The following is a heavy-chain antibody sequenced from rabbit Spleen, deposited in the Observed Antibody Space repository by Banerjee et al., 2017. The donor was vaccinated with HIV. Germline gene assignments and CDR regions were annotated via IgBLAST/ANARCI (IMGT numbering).Heavy chain of an antibody. CDR2: IDPVFGIT. CDR1: GFTLSSYY. J-gene: IGHJ6*01. D-gene: IGHD8-1*01. CDR3: ARYSSSYTYWEIRGL. Sequence: HLKESGGGLVQPGGSLKLSCKASGFTLSSYYMNWVRQAPGKGLEWIGYIDPVFGITYYANWVNGRFSISRENAQNTVFLQMTSLTAADTATYFCARYSSSYTYWEIRGLWGQGTLVTVS. V-gene: IGHV1S7*01.